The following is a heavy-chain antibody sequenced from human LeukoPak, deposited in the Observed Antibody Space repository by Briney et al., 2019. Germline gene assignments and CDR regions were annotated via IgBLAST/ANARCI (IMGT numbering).Heavy chain of an antibody. J-gene: IGHJ5*02. D-gene: IGHD2-2*01. CDR3: TKETVVLPPGMRPRRWFDT. CDR1: GGSISSEY. Sequence: PSETLSLTCTVSGGSISSEYWTWIRQPAGKRLEWIGRMHTSGSTNYNPSLKSRVTMSVDTSKSQFSLKLSSVTAADTAVYYCTKETVVLPPGMRPRRWFDTWGQGTLVTVSS. V-gene: IGHV4-4*07. CDR2: MHTSGST.